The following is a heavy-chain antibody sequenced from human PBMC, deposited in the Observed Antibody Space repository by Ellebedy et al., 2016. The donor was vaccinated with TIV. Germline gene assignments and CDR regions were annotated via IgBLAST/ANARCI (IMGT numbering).Heavy chain of an antibody. CDR2: IWYDGSNK. Sequence: PGGSLRLSCAASGFTFSSYGMHWVRQAPGKGLEWVAVIWYDGSNKYYADSVKGRFTISRDNSKNTLYLQMNSLRAEDTAVYYCARDKSNSWSPVYWGQGTLVTVSS. CDR1: GFTFSSYG. V-gene: IGHV3-33*01. CDR3: ARDKSNSWSPVY. D-gene: IGHD4-11*01. J-gene: IGHJ4*02.